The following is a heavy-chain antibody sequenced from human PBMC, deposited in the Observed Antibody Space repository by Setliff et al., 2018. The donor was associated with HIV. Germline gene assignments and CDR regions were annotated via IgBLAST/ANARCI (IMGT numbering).Heavy chain of an antibody. Sequence: ASVKVSCKASGYTFTSYGISWVRQAPGQGLEWMGWISAYNGNTNYAQKRQGRVTMTTDTSTGTAYMELRSLRSDDTAVYYCARGGPRYGDYFYFDYWGQGTLVTVSS. V-gene: IGHV1-18*01. CDR1: GYTFTSYG. CDR2: ISAYNGNT. D-gene: IGHD4-17*01. CDR3: ARGGPRYGDYFYFDY. J-gene: IGHJ4*02.